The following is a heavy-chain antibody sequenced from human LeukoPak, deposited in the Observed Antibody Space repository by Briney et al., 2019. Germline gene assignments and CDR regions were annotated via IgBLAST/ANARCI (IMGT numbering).Heavy chain of an antibody. CDR1: GFTFSRHR. V-gene: IGHV3-7*01. J-gene: IGHJ4*02. D-gene: IGHD6-19*01. CDR3: ARTVPGHPDDYFDY. Sequence: GGSLRLSCAASGFTFSRHRMSWVRQAPGKGLERVAHMNQDGSAIYSIDSVKGRFTISRDNDKNSLYLHMSGLTVADTAVYYCARTVPGHPDDYFDYWGQGTLVTVTS. CDR2: MNQDGSAI.